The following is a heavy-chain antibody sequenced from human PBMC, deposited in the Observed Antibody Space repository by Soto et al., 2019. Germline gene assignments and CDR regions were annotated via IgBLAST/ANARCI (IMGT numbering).Heavy chain of an antibody. V-gene: IGHV1-2*04. J-gene: IGHJ4*02. CDR3: ARVSCISTRCSTSLDY. Sequence: QVQLVQSGAEVKKPGASVKVSCKASGYTFTGYYMHWVRQAPGQGLEWMGWINPNSGGTNYAQKFQGWVTMTRDTPSSTAYMELSRLRPDDTAVYYCARVSCISTRCSTSLDYWGQGTLVTVSS. CDR2: INPNSGGT. CDR1: GYTFTGYY. D-gene: IGHD2-2*01.